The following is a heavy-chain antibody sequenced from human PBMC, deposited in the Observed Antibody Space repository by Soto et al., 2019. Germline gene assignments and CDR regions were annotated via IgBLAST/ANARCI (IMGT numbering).Heavy chain of an antibody. D-gene: IGHD5-12*01. CDR2: INHSGST. Sequence: PSETLSLTCAVYGGSFSGYYWSWIRQPPGKGLEWIGEINHSGSTNYNPSLKSRVTISVDTSKNQFSLKLSSVTAADTAVYYCARGRYSGYPYYWGQGTLVTVSS. CDR3: ARGRYSGYPYY. J-gene: IGHJ4*02. V-gene: IGHV4-34*01. CDR1: GGSFSGYY.